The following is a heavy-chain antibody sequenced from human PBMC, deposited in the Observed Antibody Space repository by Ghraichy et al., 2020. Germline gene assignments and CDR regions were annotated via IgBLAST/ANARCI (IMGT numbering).Heavy chain of an antibody. CDR2: ISGSGSYV. Sequence: GGSLRLSCAASGFTFSTYAMTWVRQAPGKGLEWVSAISGSGSYVYYADSVKGRFTTSRDNSRNTLYLEMRNLRAEDTARYYCAKNFADGKAWYYYWGQGTLVTVSS. J-gene: IGHJ4*02. V-gene: IGHV3-23*01. CDR3: AKNFADGKAWYYY. CDR1: GFTFSTYA. D-gene: IGHD3-16*01.